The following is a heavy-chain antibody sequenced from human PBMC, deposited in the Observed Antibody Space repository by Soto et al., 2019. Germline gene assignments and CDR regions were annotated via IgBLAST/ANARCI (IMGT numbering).Heavy chain of an antibody. CDR3: ARDGSSSWTFSFDY. V-gene: IGHV3-33*01. CDR2: IWYDGSNK. CDR1: GFTFSSYG. J-gene: IGHJ4*02. D-gene: IGHD6-13*01. Sequence: PGGSLRLSCAASGFTFSSYGMHWVRQAPGKGLEWVAVIWYDGSNKYYADSVKGRFTISRDNSKNTLYLQMNSLRAEDTAVYYCARDGSSSWTFSFDYWGQGTLVTVSS.